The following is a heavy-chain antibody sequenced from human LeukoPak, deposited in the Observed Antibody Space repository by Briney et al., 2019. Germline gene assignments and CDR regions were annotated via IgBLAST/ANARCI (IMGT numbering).Heavy chain of an antibody. CDR1: GFTFSSYA. V-gene: IGHV3-23*01. J-gene: IGHJ5*02. D-gene: IGHD6-13*01. CDR2: ISGSGGST. CDR3: AKDVRSSSWNNWFDP. Sequence: PGGSLRLSCAASGFTFSSYAMSWGRQAPGKGLEWVSAISGSGGSTYYADSVKGRFTISRDNSKNTLYLQMNSLRAEDTAVYYCAKDVRSSSWNNWFDPWGQGTLVTVSS.